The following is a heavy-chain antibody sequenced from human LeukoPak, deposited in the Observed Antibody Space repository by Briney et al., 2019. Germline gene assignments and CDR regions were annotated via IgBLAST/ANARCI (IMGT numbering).Heavy chain of an antibody. CDR1: GGSISSSSYY. J-gene: IGHJ6*03. V-gene: IGHV4-39*01. Sequence: SETLSLTCSVSGGSISSSSYYWGWIRQPPGKGLEWVGSIYFSGSTDYNPSLKSRVTISVDTSKNQFSLKLSSVTAADTAIYYCARRKVYYYYYMDVWGKGTTVTISS. CDR3: ARRKVYYYYYMDV. CDR2: IYFSGST.